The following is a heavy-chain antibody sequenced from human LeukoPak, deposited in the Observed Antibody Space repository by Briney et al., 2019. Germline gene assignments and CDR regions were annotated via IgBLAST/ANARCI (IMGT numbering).Heavy chain of an antibody. Sequence: SETLSLTCTVPGGSISGNYWSWIRQPPGKGLEWIAYIYNSETNNYNPSTNSNPSLNSRVSMSLDTSKNQNSLKLNSVTAADTAVYYCARSGSSYGFAFDVWGQGIMVTVSS. CDR3: ARSGSSYGFAFDV. D-gene: IGHD3-16*02. CDR2: IYNSETNNYNPST. V-gene: IGHV4-59*08. CDR1: GGSISGNY. J-gene: IGHJ3*01.